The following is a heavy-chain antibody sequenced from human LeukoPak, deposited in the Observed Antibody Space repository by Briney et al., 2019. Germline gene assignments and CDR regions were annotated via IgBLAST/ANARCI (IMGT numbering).Heavy chain of an antibody. J-gene: IGHJ4*02. Sequence: ASVKVSCKAFGYTFTSYYMHWVRQAPGQGLEWMGIINPSGGSTSYAQKFQGRVTMTRDTSTSTVYMELSSLRSEDTAVYYCARSGIAAAGTRPDDFDYWGQGTLVTVSS. D-gene: IGHD6-13*01. CDR3: ARSGIAAAGTRPDDFDY. CDR2: INPSGGST. CDR1: GYTFTSYY. V-gene: IGHV1-46*01.